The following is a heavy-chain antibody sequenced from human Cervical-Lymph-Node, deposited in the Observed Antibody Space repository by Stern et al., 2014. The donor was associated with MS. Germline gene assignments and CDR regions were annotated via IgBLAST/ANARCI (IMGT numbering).Heavy chain of an antibody. CDR3: ARDLPDVVVTARTFDS. CDR2: ISAYSGHT. V-gene: IGHV1-18*01. CDR1: GYTFTSYG. Sequence: QVQLVQSGAEVKKPGASVKGSCKASGYTFTSYGISWVRQAPGQGLEWMGWISAYSGHTTYAQKVQGRVTMATDTSTNTVYMELRSLRSDDTAVYYCARDLPDVVVTARTFDSWGQGTLVTVSS. D-gene: IGHD2-21*02. J-gene: IGHJ4*02.